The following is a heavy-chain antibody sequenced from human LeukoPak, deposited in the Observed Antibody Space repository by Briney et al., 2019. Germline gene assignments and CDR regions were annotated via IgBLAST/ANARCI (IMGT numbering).Heavy chain of an antibody. CDR2: INPNDGDT. J-gene: IGHJ4*02. D-gene: IGHD2-2*01. V-gene: IGHV1-2*02. Sequence: ASVTVSCKASGYTYTDYYMHWVRQAPGQGFEWMGWINPNDGDTNYAQRFQGRVTMTRDTSISTAHMEVSRLRSDDTAVYYCARANFLYCSSTTCLFDYWGQGTLVTVSS. CDR3: ARANFLYCSSTTCLFDY. CDR1: GYTYTDYY.